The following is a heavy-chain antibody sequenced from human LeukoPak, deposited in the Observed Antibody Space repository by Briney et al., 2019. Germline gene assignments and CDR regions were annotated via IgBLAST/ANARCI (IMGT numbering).Heavy chain of an antibody. V-gene: IGHV3-23*01. CDR3: ASGGKSSYGSFDY. CDR2: ISGIGDKT. Sequence: PGGSLRLSCAASGFTFNTYTMSWVRLAPGKGLEWVSAISGIGDKTYYADSVKGRFTISRDNSKNTLCLQMNSLRAEDTAVYYCASGGKSSYGSFDYWGQGTLVTVSS. J-gene: IGHJ4*02. CDR1: GFTFNTYT. D-gene: IGHD3-16*01.